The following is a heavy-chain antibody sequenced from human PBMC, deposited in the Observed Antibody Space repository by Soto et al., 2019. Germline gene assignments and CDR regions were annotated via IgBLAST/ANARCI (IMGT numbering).Heavy chain of an antibody. V-gene: IGHV1-18*01. CDR1: GYTFTTYA. J-gene: IGHJ4*02. CDR3: ARDHDGRYYDSSGPFDY. Sequence: ASVKVSCKASGYTFTTYAISWVRQAPGQGLEWMGWISTFNGNTNYAPDLHGRVIMTTDTSTSTAYMELRSLRTDDTAVYYCARDHDGRYYDSSGPFDYWGQGTLVTVSS. D-gene: IGHD3-22*01. CDR2: ISTFNGNT.